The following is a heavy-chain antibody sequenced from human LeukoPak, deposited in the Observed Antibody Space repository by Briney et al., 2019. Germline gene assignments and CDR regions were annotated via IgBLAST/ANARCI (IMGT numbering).Heavy chain of an antibody. J-gene: IGHJ6*02. Sequence: SETLSLTCTVSGGSISSYYWSWIRQLPGKGLEWVGYIYYSGSTNYNPSLKSRVTISVDTSKNQFSLKLSSVTAADTAVYYCARVSGNSRGYGMDVWGQGTTVTVSS. D-gene: IGHD4-23*01. CDR1: GGSISSYY. CDR3: ARVSGNSRGYGMDV. V-gene: IGHV4-59*01. CDR2: IYYSGST.